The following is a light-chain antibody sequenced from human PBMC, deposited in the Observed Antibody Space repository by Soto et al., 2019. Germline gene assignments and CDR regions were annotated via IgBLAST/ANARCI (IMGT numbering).Light chain of an antibody. J-gene: IGLJ2*01. V-gene: IGLV2-14*03. Sequence: QSVLTQPASVSGSPGQSITISCTGTSSDVGGYNYVSWYQQHPGEAPKLMIYGVSNRPSGVSSRFSGSKSGNTASLTISGLQTEDEADYYCSSFTSRTTLIFGGGTKLTVL. CDR3: SSFTSRTTLI. CDR2: GVS. CDR1: SSDVGGYNY.